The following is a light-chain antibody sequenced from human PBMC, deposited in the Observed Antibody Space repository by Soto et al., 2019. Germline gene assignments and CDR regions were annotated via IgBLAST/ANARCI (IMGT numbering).Light chain of an antibody. J-gene: IGKJ4*01. CDR2: GAS. V-gene: IGKV3D-20*02. CDR1: QSVSSSY. Sequence: EVFLTQSPGSLSLSPGERVTLSCRASQSVSSSYLAWYQQKPGQAPRLLIYGASSRATGIPDRFSGSGSGTAFTLTISKLEPEDFAVYYCQQRNSWPLTFGGGTKLEMK. CDR3: QQRNSWPLT.